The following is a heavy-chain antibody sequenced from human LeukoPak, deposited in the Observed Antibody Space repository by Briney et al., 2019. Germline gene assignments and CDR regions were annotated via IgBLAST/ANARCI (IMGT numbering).Heavy chain of an antibody. CDR2: INNDGSST. D-gene: IGHD2-15*01. V-gene: IGHV3-74*01. CDR3: VRGGESTWS. J-gene: IGHJ5*02. Sequence: GGSLRLSFAASGFTFSSYWMHWVRQAPGKGPVWVSRINNDGSSTTYADSVKGRFTISRDDAKNTLYLQMNSLRAEDTAVYYCVRGGESTWSWGQGTLVTVSS. CDR1: GFTFSSYW.